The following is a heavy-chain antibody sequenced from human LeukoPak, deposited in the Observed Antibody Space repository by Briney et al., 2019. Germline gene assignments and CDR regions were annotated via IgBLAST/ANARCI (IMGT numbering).Heavy chain of an antibody. CDR3: ARDSGVGATPVDAFDI. D-gene: IGHD1-26*01. Sequence: GGSLGLSCAASGFTVSSNYMSWVRQAPGKGLEWVSVIYSGGSTYYADSVKGRFTISRDNSKNTLYLQMNSLRAEDTAVYYCARDSGVGATPVDAFDIWGQGTMVTVSS. CDR1: GFTVSSNY. J-gene: IGHJ3*02. V-gene: IGHV3-53*01. CDR2: IYSGGST.